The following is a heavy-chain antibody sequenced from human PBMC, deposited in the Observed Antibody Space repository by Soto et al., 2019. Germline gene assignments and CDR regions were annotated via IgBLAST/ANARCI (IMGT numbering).Heavy chain of an antibody. D-gene: IGHD5-12*01. V-gene: IGHV1-24*01. CDR2: FDPEDGET. CDR3: ATVGPSGNGRWLQFWGYYYYYGMDV. Sequence: ASVTVSCQASGSTFTSYYMHWVRQAPGKGLEWMGGFDPEDGETIYAQKFQGRVTMTEDTSTDTAYMELSSLRSEDTAVYYCATVGPSGNGRWLQFWGYYYYYGMDVWGQGTTVTVSS. J-gene: IGHJ6*02. CDR1: GSTFTSYY.